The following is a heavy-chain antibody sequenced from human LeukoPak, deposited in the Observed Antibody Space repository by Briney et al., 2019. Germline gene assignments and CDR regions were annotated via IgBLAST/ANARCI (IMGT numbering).Heavy chain of an antibody. D-gene: IGHD3-10*01. J-gene: IGHJ4*02. CDR3: VRDRGGF. Sequence: SDTLSLTCTVSGGSMTNYYWHWMRQPPAKGLEWIGNIHSSGSTHYKSSLKGRMTISIDTSKNQVFLKLTSVTAADTAVYYCVRDRGGFWGQGTLVTVSS. CDR2: IHSSGST. CDR1: GGSMTNYY. V-gene: IGHV4-59*01.